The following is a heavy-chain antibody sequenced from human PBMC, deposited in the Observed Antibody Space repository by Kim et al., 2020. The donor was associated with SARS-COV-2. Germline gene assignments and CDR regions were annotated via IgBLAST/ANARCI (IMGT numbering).Heavy chain of an antibody. V-gene: IGHV7-4-1*02. D-gene: IGHD3-22*01. J-gene: IGHJ4*02. CDR3: ARVSLSYYYDSSGYYYVFDY. CDR1: GYTFTSYA. Sequence: SVKVSCKASGYTFTSYAMNWVRQAPGQGLEWMGWINTNTGNPTYAQGFTGRFVFSLDTSVSTAYLQISSLKAEDTAVYYCARVSLSYYYDSSGYYYVFDYWGQGTLVTVSS. CDR2: INTNTGNP.